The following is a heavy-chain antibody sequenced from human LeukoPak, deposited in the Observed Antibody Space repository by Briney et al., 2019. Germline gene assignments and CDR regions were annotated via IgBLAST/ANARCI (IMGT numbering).Heavy chain of an antibody. D-gene: IGHD6-13*01. Sequence: GGSLRLSCAASRFTLNTYAMSWVRQAPGKGLEWVSAISGSGGTTSYADSVKGRFTISRDNSKNTLYLQMNSLRAEDTAVYYCAAYSSSWRGQGTLVTVSS. CDR3: AAYSSSW. CDR1: RFTLNTYA. J-gene: IGHJ4*02. CDR2: ISGSGGTT. V-gene: IGHV3-23*01.